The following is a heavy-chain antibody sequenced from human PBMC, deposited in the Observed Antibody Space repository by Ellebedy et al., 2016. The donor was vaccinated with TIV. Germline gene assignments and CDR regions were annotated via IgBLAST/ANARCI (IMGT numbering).Heavy chain of an antibody. J-gene: IGHJ4*02. CDR1: GFTFRIYD. Sequence: GESLKISCAASGFTFRIYDMHWVRQSIGKGLEWVSAFGSGGDSYYPASVKGRFTISRENAKSSVYLPMNSLRVGDTAVYYCATDEGIYWGQGTLVTVSS. V-gene: IGHV3-13*01. D-gene: IGHD3-10*01. CDR3: ATDEGIY. CDR2: FGSGGDS.